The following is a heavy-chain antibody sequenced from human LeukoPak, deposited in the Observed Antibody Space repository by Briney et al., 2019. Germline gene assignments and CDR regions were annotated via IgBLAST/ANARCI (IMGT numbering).Heavy chain of an antibody. CDR1: GFSFSDYD. J-gene: IGHJ6*02. Sequence: GGSLRLSCVASGFSFSDYDMYWVRQAAGRGLEWVSALGTNGDAYYLGSVRGRFTISRENVKNSLYLQMNSLGVEDTAVYYCAGEWRGIASHYHGMDVWGQGTTVTVSS. V-gene: IGHV3-13*01. CDR2: LGTNGDA. CDR3: AGEWRGIASHYHGMDV. D-gene: IGHD6-6*01.